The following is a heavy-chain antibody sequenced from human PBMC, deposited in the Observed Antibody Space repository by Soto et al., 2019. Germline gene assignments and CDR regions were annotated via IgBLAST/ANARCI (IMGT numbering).Heavy chain of an antibody. CDR1: GYTFTSYY. V-gene: IGHV1-46*03. D-gene: IGHD6-6*01. CDR3: ARTLPEPRYSSSYYFDY. J-gene: IGHJ4*02. Sequence: ASVKVSCKASGYTFTSYYMHWVRQAPGQGLEWMGIINPSGGSTSYAQKFQGRVTMTRDTSTSTVYMELSSLRSEDTAVYYCARTLPEPRYSSSYYFDYWGQGTLVTVSS. CDR2: INPSGGST.